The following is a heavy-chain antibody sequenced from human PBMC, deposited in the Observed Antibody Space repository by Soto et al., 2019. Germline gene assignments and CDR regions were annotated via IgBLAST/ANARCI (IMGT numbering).Heavy chain of an antibody. CDR2: IYYSGST. J-gene: IGHJ4*02. CDR1: GGSISSSSYY. D-gene: IGHD2-15*01. V-gene: IGHV4-39*01. Sequence: QLQLQESGPGLVKPSETLSLTCTVSGGSISSSSYYWGWIRQPPGKGLEWIGSIYYSGSTYYNTSLTSRVTISVDTSKNQFSLKLSSVTAADTAVYYCARHTPAISISDHWGQGTLVTVSS. CDR3: ARHTPAISISDH.